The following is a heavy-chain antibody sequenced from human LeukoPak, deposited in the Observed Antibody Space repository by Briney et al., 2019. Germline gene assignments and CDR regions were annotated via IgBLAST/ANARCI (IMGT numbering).Heavy chain of an antibody. D-gene: IGHD2-2*01. Sequence: PGGSLRLSCAASGFTFSSYAMSWVRQAPGKGLEWVSAISGSGGSTYYADSVKGRFTISRDNSKNTLYLQMNSLRAEDTAVYYCAKKISHRYQLLAFDYWGQGTLVTVSS. V-gene: IGHV3-23*01. CDR1: GFTFSSYA. J-gene: IGHJ4*02. CDR2: ISGSGGST. CDR3: AKKISHRYQLLAFDY.